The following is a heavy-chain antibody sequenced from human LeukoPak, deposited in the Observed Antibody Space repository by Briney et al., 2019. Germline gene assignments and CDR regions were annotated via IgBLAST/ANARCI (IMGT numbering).Heavy chain of an antibody. D-gene: IGHD1-26*01. CDR3: ARGLVGASTRLNWFDP. CDR2: MNPNSGNT. V-gene: IGHV1-8*01. J-gene: IGHJ5*02. Sequence: ASVKVSCKASGYTFTSYDINWVRQATGQGLEWMGWMNPNSGNTGYAQKFQGRVTMTRNTSISTAYMELSSLRSEDTAVYYCARGLVGASTRLNWFDPWGQGTLVTVSS. CDR1: GYTFTSYD.